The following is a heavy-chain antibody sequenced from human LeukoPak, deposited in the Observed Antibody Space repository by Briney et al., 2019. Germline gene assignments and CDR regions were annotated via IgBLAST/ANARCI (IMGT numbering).Heavy chain of an antibody. J-gene: IGHJ4*02. Sequence: QSGGSLRLSCGASGFTFSSYTMNWVRQAPGKGLEWVSAISGSGGSTYYADSVKGRFTISRDNSKNTLYLQMKSLRVEDTAVYHCAKDGYSNFQSHFDYWGQGTLVTVSS. CDR3: AKDGYSNFQSHFDY. CDR1: GFTFSSYT. V-gene: IGHV3-23*01. CDR2: ISGSGGST. D-gene: IGHD4-11*01.